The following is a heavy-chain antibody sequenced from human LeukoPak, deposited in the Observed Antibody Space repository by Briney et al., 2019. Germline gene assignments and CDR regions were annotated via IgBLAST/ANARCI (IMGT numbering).Heavy chain of an antibody. CDR3: ARDEGDYGCRN. D-gene: IGHD4-17*01. Sequence: ASVKVSCKASGYTFTSYYMHWARQAPGQGLEWMGITNPSGGSTSYAQKFQGRVTMTRDTSTSTVYMELSSLRSEDTAVYYCARDEGDYGCRNWGQGTLVTVSS. V-gene: IGHV1-46*01. CDR2: TNPSGGST. CDR1: GYTFTSYY. J-gene: IGHJ4*02.